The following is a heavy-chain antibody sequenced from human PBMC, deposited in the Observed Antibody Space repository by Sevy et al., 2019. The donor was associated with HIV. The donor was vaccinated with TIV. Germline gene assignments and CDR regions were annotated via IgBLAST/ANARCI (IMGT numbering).Heavy chain of an antibody. D-gene: IGHD4-17*01. CDR3: AREGNDYGDNYYYYYGMDV. J-gene: IGHJ6*02. CDR1: GFTFSSYW. CDR2: IKQDGSEK. Sequence: GGSLRLSCAASGFTFSSYWMSWVRQAPGKGLEWVANIKQDGSEKYYVDSVKGRFTISRDNAKNSLSLQMNSLRAEDTAVYYCAREGNDYGDNYYYYYGMDVWGQGTTVTVSS. V-gene: IGHV3-7*01.